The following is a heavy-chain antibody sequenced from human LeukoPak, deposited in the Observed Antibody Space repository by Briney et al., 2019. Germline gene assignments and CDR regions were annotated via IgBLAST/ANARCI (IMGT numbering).Heavy chain of an antibody. CDR1: GFTFSNFW. CDR2: IKQDETEK. D-gene: IGHD3-10*01. V-gene: IGHV3-7*01. Sequence: GGSLRLSCTASGFTFSNFWMGWVRQAPGKGLEWVANIKQDETEKFYLGSVKGRFTISRDNAKNSLYLQMNSLRAKDTAVYYCARGRYYYGSGSYSWTYYFDYWGQGTLVTVSS. CDR3: ARGRYYYGSGSYSWTYYFDY. J-gene: IGHJ4*02.